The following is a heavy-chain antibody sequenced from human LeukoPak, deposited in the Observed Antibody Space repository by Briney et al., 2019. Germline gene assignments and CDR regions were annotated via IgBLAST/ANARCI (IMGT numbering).Heavy chain of an antibody. CDR2: INTNTGNP. J-gene: IGHJ6*02. CDR3: ARGGYCSGDSCYSHGMDV. D-gene: IGHD2-15*01. V-gene: IGHV7-4-1*02. CDR1: GYTFTSYA. Sequence: GASVRVSCKASGYTFTSYAMNWVRQAPGQGLEWMGWINTNTGNPTYAQGFTGRFVFSLDTSVSTAYLQISSLKAEDTAVYYCARGGYCSGDSCYSHGMDVWGQGTTVTVSS.